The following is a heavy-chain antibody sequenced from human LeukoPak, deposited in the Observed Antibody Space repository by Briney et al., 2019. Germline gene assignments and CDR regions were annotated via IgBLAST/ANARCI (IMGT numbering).Heavy chain of an antibody. CDR3: ARVDSSGYRPFDY. Sequence: SETLSLTCTVSGGSISSSSYYWGWIRQPPGKGLEWIVSIYYSGSTYYNPSLKSRVTISVDTSKNQFCLKLSSVTAADAALYYCARVDSSGYRPFDYWGQGTLVTVSS. J-gene: IGHJ4*02. CDR2: IYYSGST. V-gene: IGHV4-39*01. CDR1: GGSISSSSYY. D-gene: IGHD3-22*01.